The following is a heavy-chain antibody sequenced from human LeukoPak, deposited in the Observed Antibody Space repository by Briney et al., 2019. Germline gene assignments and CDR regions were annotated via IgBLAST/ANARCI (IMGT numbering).Heavy chain of an antibody. J-gene: IGHJ4*02. CDR1: GFTFTTNW. CDR2: ISAGGGST. V-gene: IGHV3-23*01. D-gene: IGHD2-21*02. Sequence: GGSLRLSCAASGFTFTTNWMTWVRQAPGKGLEWVSAISAGGGSTYDADSVKGRFTISSDNSKNTVYLQMTSLRVDDTAVYYCAKFDRTATYFDSWGQGTLVTISS. CDR3: AKFDRTATYFDS.